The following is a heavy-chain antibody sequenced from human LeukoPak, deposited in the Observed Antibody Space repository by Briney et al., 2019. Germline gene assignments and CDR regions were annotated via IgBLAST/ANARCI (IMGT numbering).Heavy chain of an antibody. Sequence: GGSLRLSCAASGFTFSSYAMSWVRQAPGKGLEWVSAISGSGGSIYYADSVKGRFTISRDNSKNTLYLQMNSLRAEDTAVYYCARHSTNLQATDYWGQGTLVTVSS. CDR3: ARHSTNLQATDY. CDR2: ISGSGGSI. J-gene: IGHJ4*02. D-gene: IGHD4-11*01. V-gene: IGHV3-23*01. CDR1: GFTFSSYA.